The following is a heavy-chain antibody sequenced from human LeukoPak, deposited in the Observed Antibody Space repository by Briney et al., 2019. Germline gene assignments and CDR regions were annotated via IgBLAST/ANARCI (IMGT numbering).Heavy chain of an antibody. V-gene: IGHV4-59*12. CDR2: IYYSGST. CDR1: GGSISSYY. J-gene: IGHJ5*02. CDR3: ARDRPVPAAIPVWFDP. Sequence: SETLSLTCTVSGGSISSYYWSWIRQPPGKGLEWIGYIYYSGSTNYNPSLKSRVTISVDTSKNQFSLKLSSVTAADTAVYYCARDRPVPAAIPVWFDPWGQGTLVTVSS. D-gene: IGHD2-2*02.